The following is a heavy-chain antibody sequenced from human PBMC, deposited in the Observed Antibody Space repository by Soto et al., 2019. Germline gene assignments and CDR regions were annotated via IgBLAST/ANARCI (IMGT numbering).Heavy chain of an antibody. CDR3: AKDRPIYYDSSGYYSFGY. J-gene: IGHJ4*02. V-gene: IGHV3-23*01. CDR1: GFTFSRYW. CDR2: ISGSGGST. Sequence: GGSLRLSCAASGFTFSRYWIHWVRQAPGKGLEWVSLISGSGGSTYFADSVKGRFTISRDNSKNTLYLQMNSLRAEDTAVYYCAKDRPIYYDSSGYYSFGYWGQGTLVTVSS. D-gene: IGHD3-22*01.